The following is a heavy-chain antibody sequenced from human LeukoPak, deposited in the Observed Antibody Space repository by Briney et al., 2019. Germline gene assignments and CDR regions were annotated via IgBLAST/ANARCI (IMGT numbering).Heavy chain of an antibody. CDR2: IYPGNSDT. CDR1: GYSFTSKW. V-gene: IGHV5-51*01. J-gene: IGHJ5*02. D-gene: IGHD3-10*01. Sequence: GESLKISCKGPGYSFTSKWIGWVRQMPGKGLEWMGIIYPGNSDTRYNPSFQGQVTISADKSISTAYLQWGSLKASDTAMYYCASQYGSGIYCCGSWGQGTLVTVSS. CDR3: ASQYGSGIYCCGS.